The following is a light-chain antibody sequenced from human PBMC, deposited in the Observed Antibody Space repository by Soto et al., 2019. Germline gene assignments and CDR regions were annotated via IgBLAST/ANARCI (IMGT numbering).Light chain of an antibody. CDR2: GAS. CDR1: QSIRDN. J-gene: IGKJ2*01. CDR3: HQSYNWPYT. Sequence: EIVMTHSPATLSVSPGERATLSCRASQSIRDNLAWYQQKPGQAPRLLIYGASTRATGIPARFSGSGSGTEFTLTINSLQAEDFALYFWHQSYNWPYTFGQGTKLEIK. V-gene: IGKV3-15*01.